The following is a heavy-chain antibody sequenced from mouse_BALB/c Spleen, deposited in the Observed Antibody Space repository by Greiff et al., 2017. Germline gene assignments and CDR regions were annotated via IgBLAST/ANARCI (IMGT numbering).Heavy chain of an antibody. CDR1: GFTFSSYA. CDR2: ISSGGSYT. D-gene: IGHD2-3*01. V-gene: IGHV5-9-4*01. CDR3: ARSYDRYAMDY. Sequence: VQLKQSGGGLVKPGGSLKLSCAASGFTFSSYAMSWVRQSPEKRLEWVAEISSGGSYTYYPDTVTGRFTISRDNAKNTLYLEMSSLRSEDTAMYYCARSYDRYAMDYWGQGTSVTVSS. J-gene: IGHJ4*01.